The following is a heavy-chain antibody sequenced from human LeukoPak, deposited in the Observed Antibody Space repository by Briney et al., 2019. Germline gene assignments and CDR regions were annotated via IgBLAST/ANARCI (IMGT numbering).Heavy chain of an antibody. CDR1: GFTFDDYA. J-gene: IGHJ4*02. V-gene: IGHV3-9*01. Sequence: GGSLRLSCAASGFTFDDYAMHWVRQAPGKGLEWVSGISWNSDSIGYADSVKGRFTISRDNAKNSLYLQMNSLRAEDTAVYYCASQRYDSSGFDYWGQGTLVTVSS. CDR2: ISWNSDSI. D-gene: IGHD3-22*01. CDR3: ASQRYDSSGFDY.